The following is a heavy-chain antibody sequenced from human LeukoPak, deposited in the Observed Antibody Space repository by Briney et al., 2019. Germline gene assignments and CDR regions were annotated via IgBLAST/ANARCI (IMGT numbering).Heavy chain of an antibody. J-gene: IGHJ4*02. V-gene: IGHV3-11*01. CDR3: ATLASSSVGY. CDR1: GLSFTDYY. Sequence: GGSLRLSCAASGLSFTDYYMSWIRQAPGKGLEWVSYIGISGSPICYADSVKGRFTISRDNAKNSVYLQLNSLRAEDTAFYYCATLASSSVGYWGQGTLVTVSS. D-gene: IGHD6-25*01. CDR2: IGISGSPI.